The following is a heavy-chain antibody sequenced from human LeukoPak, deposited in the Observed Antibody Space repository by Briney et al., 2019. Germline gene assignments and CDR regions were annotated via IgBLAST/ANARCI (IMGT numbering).Heavy chain of an antibody. CDR1: GFTFSSYA. V-gene: IGHV3-74*01. Sequence: GGSLRLSCAASGFTFSSYAMSWVRQAPGKGLVWVSRISDGGSTTTYADSVKGRFTTSRDNAKNTLYLQMNGLRAEDTAVYYCSRSAYYDGSGNYYDYWGQGTLVTVSS. J-gene: IGHJ4*02. CDR3: SRSAYYDGSGNYYDY. CDR2: ISDGGSTT. D-gene: IGHD3-22*01.